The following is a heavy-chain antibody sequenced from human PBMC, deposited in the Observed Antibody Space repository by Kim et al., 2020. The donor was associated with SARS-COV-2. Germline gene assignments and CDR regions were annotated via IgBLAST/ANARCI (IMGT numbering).Heavy chain of an antibody. Sequence: GYEQKCQGRVTMTRNTSRSTAYMELSSLRSEDTAVYYWARGGVRGWLGYDYWGQGTLVTVSS. D-gene: IGHD6-19*01. V-gene: IGHV1-8*01. CDR3: ARGGVRGWLGYDY. J-gene: IGHJ4*02.